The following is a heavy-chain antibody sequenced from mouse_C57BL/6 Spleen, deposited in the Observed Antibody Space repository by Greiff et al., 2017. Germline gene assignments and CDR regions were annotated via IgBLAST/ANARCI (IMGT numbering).Heavy chain of an antibody. J-gene: IGHJ2*01. CDR2: IYPGDGDT. CDR1: GYAFSSSW. D-gene: IGHD3-2*02. Sequence: QVQLQQSGPELVKPGASVKISCKASGYAFSSSWMNWVKQRPGKGLEWIGRIYPGDGDTNYNGKFKGKATLTADKSSSTAYMQLSSLTSEDSAVYFCARSPIPRHFDYWGQGTTLTVSS. CDR3: ARSPIPRHFDY. V-gene: IGHV1-82*01.